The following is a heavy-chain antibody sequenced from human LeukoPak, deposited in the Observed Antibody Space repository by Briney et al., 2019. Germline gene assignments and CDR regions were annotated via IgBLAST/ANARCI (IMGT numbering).Heavy chain of an antibody. V-gene: IGHV4-38-2*02. J-gene: IGHJ4*02. CDR2: MFHSGTT. Sequence: ASETLSLTCTVSGYSISSGYYWGWIRQPPGKGLEWIGSMFHSGTTYYNPSLKSRVTISVDTSKNHFSLKLSSVTAADTAVYYCARMLRTVWELPYYWGQGTLVTVSS. CDR3: ARMLRTVWELPYY. CDR1: GYSISSGYY. D-gene: IGHD1-26*01.